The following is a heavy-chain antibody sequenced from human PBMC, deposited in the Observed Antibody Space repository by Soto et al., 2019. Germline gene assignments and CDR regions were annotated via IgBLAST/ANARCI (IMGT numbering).Heavy chain of an antibody. CDR2: FDPEDGET. J-gene: IGHJ3*02. D-gene: IGHD6-19*01. CDR3: ATWPPYSSGWYDAFDI. CDR1: GYTFTSYD. V-gene: IGHV1-24*01. Sequence: GASVKVSCKASGYTFTSYDINWVRQATGQGLEWMGGFDPEDGETIYAQKFQGRVTMTEDTSTDTAYMELSSLRSEDTAVYYCATWPPYSSGWYDAFDIWGQGTMVTVSS.